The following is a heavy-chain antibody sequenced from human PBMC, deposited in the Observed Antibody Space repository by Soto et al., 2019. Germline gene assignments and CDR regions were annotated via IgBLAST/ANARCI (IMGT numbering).Heavy chain of an antibody. CDR1: GFTFDDYA. D-gene: IGHD3-10*01. Sequence: EVQLVESGGGLVQPGRSLRLSCAASGFTFDDYAMHCVRQAPGKGLEWVSGISWNSGRVAYADSVKGRFTLSRDNAKDSLYLQMNSLRPEDTALYYCAKDKEPGRFGELTIDYWGQGTLVTVSS. V-gene: IGHV3-9*01. CDR2: ISWNSGRV. CDR3: AKDKEPGRFGELTIDY. J-gene: IGHJ4*02.